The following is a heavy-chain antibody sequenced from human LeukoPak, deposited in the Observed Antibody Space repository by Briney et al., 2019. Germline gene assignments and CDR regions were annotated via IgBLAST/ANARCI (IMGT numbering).Heavy chain of an antibody. J-gene: IGHJ6*03. CDR3: AREWELPRDYYYYMDV. CDR2: MYYSGST. CDR1: GGSISSSSFY. D-gene: IGHD1-26*01. V-gene: IGHV4-39*07. Sequence: SETLSLTCTVSGGSISSSSFYWGWIRQPPGKGLEWIASMYYSGSTYYNPALKTRVTISVDTSKNQFSLKLSSVTAADTAVYYCAREWELPRDYYYYMDVWGKGTTVTISS.